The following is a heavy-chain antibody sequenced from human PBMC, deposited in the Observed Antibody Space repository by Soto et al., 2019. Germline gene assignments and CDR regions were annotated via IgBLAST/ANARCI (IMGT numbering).Heavy chain of an antibody. V-gene: IGHV3-74*01. CDR3: ARVYCSGGSCYHFDS. CDR1: GFTFSSYW. Sequence: EVQLVESGGGLVQPGGSLRLSCAASGFTFSSYWMHWVRQAPGKGLVWVSRINSDGSSTSYADSVKGRFTIARDNAKNTLYLQMNSLTAEATAVYYCARVYCSGGSCYHFDSWGQGTLVTVSS. J-gene: IGHJ4*02. D-gene: IGHD2-15*01. CDR2: INSDGSST.